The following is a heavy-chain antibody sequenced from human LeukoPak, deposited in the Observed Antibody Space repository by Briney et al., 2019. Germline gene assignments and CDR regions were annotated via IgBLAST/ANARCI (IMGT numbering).Heavy chain of an antibody. CDR1: GGSLSSSSYY. CDR2: IYYSGST. D-gene: IGHD5-18*01. CDR3: ARVVDTAMGAYFDY. V-gene: IGHV4-39*07. J-gene: IGHJ4*02. Sequence: PSETLSLTCTVSGGSLSSSSYYWGWIRQPPGKGLEWIGSIYYSGSTYYNPSLKSRVTISVDTSKNQFSLKLSSVTAADTAVYYCARVVDTAMGAYFDYWGQGTLVTVSS.